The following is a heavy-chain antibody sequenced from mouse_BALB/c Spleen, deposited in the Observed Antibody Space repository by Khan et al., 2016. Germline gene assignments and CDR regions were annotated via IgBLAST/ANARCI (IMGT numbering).Heavy chain of an antibody. J-gene: IGHJ1*01. CDR3: VRQNWDWYFDV. V-gene: IGHV10-1*02. CDR2: MRSKSYNYAT. Sequence: EVQLVESGGGLVQPKGSLKLSCAASGFTFNTYAMNWVRQAPGKGLEWVARMRSKSYNYATNYADSVKDRFTISRDDSQSMFYLQMNNLKTEDTGMFYCVRQNWDWYFDVWGAGTTVTVSS. CDR1: GFTFNTYA.